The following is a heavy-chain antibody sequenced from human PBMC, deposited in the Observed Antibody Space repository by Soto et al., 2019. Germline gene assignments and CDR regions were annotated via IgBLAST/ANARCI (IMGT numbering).Heavy chain of an antibody. Sequence: GASVKVSCKASGGTFSSYAISWVRQAPGQGLEWMGGIIPIFGTANYAQKFQGRVTITADESTSTAYMELSSLRSEDTAVYYCASSVFVTGTDAFDIWGQGTMVT. J-gene: IGHJ3*02. CDR2: IIPIFGTA. CDR1: GGTFSSYA. CDR3: ASSVFVTGTDAFDI. D-gene: IGHD1-20*01. V-gene: IGHV1-69*13.